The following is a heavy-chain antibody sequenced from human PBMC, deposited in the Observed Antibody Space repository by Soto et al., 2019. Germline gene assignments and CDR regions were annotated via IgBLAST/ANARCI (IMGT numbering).Heavy chain of an antibody. CDR2: INPSGGST. Sequence: QVQLVQSGAEVKKPGASVKVSCKASGYTFTSYYMHWVGQAPGQGLEWMGIINPSGGSTSYAQKFQGIVTMTRDTSTSTVYMELSSLRSEDTAVYYCARGGTPRWLQSKDAFHIWGQGTMVTVSS. CDR3: ARGGTPRWLQSKDAFHI. J-gene: IGHJ3*02. CDR1: GYTFTSYY. V-gene: IGHV1-46*01. D-gene: IGHD5-12*01.